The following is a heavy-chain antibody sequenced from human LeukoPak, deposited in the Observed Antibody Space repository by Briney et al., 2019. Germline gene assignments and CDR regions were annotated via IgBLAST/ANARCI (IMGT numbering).Heavy chain of an antibody. J-gene: IGHJ3*02. Sequence: PGGSLRLSCAASGFTASSNYMSWVRQAPGKGLEWVSILYSSGTTSYADSVKGSFTVSRDNSKNTLYLHMNSLRAEDTAVYYCARGCRGCYWAFDIWGQGTMVTVSS. CDR1: GFTASSNY. CDR2: LYSSGTT. CDR3: ARGCRGCYWAFDI. D-gene: IGHD2-15*01. V-gene: IGHV3-66*01.